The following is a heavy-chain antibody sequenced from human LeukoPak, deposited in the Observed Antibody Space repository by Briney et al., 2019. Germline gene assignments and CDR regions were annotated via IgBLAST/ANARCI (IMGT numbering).Heavy chain of an antibody. CDR1: GFTFSSYA. V-gene: IGHV3-23*01. D-gene: IGHD2-2*01. CDR3: AKDGDIVVVPAAIGTDWFDP. CDR2: ISGSGGST. Sequence: GGSLRLSCAASGFTFSSYAMSWVRQAPGKGLEWVSAISGSGGSTYYAGSVKGRFTISRGNSKNTLYLQMNSLRAEDTAVYYCAKDGDIVVVPAAIGTDWFDPWGQGTLVTVSS. J-gene: IGHJ5*02.